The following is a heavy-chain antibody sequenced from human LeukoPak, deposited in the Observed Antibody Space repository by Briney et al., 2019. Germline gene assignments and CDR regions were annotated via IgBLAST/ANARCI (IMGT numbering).Heavy chain of an antibody. CDR1: GFTFSSYA. CDR3: AKGNIAARQDIMDV. D-gene: IGHD6-6*01. J-gene: IGHJ6*02. Sequence: GGSLRLSCAASGFTFSSYAMSWVRQAPGKGLEWVALISGSGGSTYYADSVKGRFTISRDNSKNTLYLQMNSLRVEDTAVYYCAKGNIAARQDIMDVWGQVTTVTVSS. V-gene: IGHV3-23*01. CDR2: ISGSGGST.